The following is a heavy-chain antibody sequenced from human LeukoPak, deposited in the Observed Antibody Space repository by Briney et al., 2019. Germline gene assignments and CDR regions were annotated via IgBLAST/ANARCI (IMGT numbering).Heavy chain of an antibody. J-gene: IGHJ4*02. CDR1: GFTFSNYS. Sequence: QPGGSLRLSCAASGFTFSNYSMNWVRQAPGKGLEWVSYISSSSSDIHYADSVKGRFTISKDNAKNSLYLQMNSLRDEDTAVYYCARDYYDSSGYYWGGYWGQGTLVTVSS. D-gene: IGHD3-22*01. V-gene: IGHV3-48*02. CDR2: ISSSSSDI. CDR3: ARDYYDSSGYYWGGY.